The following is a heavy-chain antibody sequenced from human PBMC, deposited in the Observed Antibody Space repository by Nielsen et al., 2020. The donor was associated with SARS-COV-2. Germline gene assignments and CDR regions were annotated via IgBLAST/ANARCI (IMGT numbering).Heavy chain of an antibody. CDR2: IKPDGSEK. Sequence: GGSLRLSCAASGFDFSKYAMSWFRRAPGKGLEWVADIKPDGSEKVYVDSVKGRFTISRDNAKNSMSLQMNSLRVEGTAVYYCARDWSRAFDVWGQGTMVTVSS. V-gene: IGHV3-7*01. CDR1: GFDFSKYA. CDR3: ARDWSRAFDV. J-gene: IGHJ3*01.